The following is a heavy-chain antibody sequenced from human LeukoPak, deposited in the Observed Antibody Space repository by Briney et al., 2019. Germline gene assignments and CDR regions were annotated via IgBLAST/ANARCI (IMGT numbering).Heavy chain of an antibody. J-gene: IGHJ5*02. CDR1: GFTFRNYA. D-gene: IGHD2-2*01. Sequence: GGSLRLSCEASGFTFRNYAIHWVRQAPGKGLEYVSAISSNGGSTYYADSVKGRFTISRDNSKNTLYLQMSSLRAEDTAVYYCVKGVVVPAATGFDPWGQGTLVTVSS. CDR3: VKGVVVPAATGFDP. V-gene: IGHV3-64D*06. CDR2: ISSNGGST.